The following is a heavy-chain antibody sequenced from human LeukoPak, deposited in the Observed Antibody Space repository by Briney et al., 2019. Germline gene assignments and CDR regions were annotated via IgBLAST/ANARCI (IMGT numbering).Heavy chain of an antibody. Sequence: SETLSLTCTVSDGSISSSSYYWGWIRQPPGKGLEWIGSIYYSGSTYYNPSLKSRVTISVDTSKNQFSLKLSSVTAADTAVYYCARSPGGIYSGYEFDYWGQGTLVTVSS. CDR1: DGSISSSSYY. J-gene: IGHJ4*02. D-gene: IGHD5-12*01. CDR3: ARSPGGIYSGYEFDY. V-gene: IGHV4-39*07. CDR2: IYYSGST.